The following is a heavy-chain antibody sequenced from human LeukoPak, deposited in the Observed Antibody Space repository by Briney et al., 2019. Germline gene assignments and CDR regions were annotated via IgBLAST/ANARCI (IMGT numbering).Heavy chain of an antibody. CDR1: GYTFTGYY. D-gene: IGHD2-2*01. CDR3: ARGIVVVPAANGEDHYYYGMDV. V-gene: IGHV1-2*02. J-gene: IGHJ6*02. Sequence: ASVKVSCKASGYTFTGYYMHWVRQAPGQGLEWMGWINPNSGGTNYAQKFQGRVNMTRDTSISTAYMELSRLRSDDTAVYYCARGIVVVPAANGEDHYYYGMDVWGQGTTVTVSS. CDR2: INPNSGGT.